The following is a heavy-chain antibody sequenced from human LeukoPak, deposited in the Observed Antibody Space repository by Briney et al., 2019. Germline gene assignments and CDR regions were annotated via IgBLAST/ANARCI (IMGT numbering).Heavy chain of an antibody. J-gene: IGHJ4*02. D-gene: IGHD2-2*01. CDR2: IYYSGNT. CDR3: ARLRLDCSSTSCYSNIDY. CDR1: GGSFSGYY. Sequence: PSETLSLTCAVYGGSFSGYYWSWIRQPPGKGLEWIGYIYYSGNTYYNPSLKSRVTISVDASKNQFSLKLSSVTAADTAVYYCARLRLDCSSTSCYSNIDYWGQGTLVTVSS. V-gene: IGHV4-30-4*08.